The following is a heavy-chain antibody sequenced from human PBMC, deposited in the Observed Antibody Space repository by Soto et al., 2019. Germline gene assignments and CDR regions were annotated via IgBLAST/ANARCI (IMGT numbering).Heavy chain of an antibody. CDR2: IGGSGGT. J-gene: IGHJ4*02. V-gene: IGHV3-23*01. D-gene: IGHD2-15*01. Sequence: EVQLLESGGGLVQPGGSLRLSCAASGFTFSSYAMSWVRLAPGKRLEWFSSIGGSGGTYYADSVKGRFTISRDNSKNMLYLHLNSLRAEDTGMYYCAKGQGWSDYYDSWGQGTLVTVSS. CDR3: AKGQGWSDYYDS. CDR1: GFTFSSYA.